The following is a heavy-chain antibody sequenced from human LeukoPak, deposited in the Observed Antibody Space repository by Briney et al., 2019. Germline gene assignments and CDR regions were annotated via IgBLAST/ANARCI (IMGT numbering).Heavy chain of an antibody. V-gene: IGHV3-48*02. CDR2: ISSTSSTI. CDR1: GFTFNNYA. CDR3: ARGYTNFDY. J-gene: IGHJ4*02. Sequence: GETLRLSCVASGFTFNNYAMSWVRQAPGKGLEWVSYISSTSSTIYYADSVKGRFTISRDNAKNSLYLQMNSLRDEDTAVYYCARGYTNFDYWGQGTLVTVSS. D-gene: IGHD5-12*01.